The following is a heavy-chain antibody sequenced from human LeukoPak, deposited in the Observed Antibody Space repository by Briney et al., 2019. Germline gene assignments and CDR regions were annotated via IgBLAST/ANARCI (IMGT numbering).Heavy chain of an antibody. V-gene: IGHV4-39*07. CDR1: GGSISSSSYY. CDR3: ARSMNYYGSGTPGWFDP. J-gene: IGHJ5*02. Sequence: SETLSLTCTVSGGSISSSSYYWGWIRQPPGKGLEWIGSIYYSGSTYYNPSLKSRVTISVDTSKNQFSLKLSSVTAADTAVYYCARSMNYYGSGTPGWFDPWGQGTLVTVSS. CDR2: IYYSGST. D-gene: IGHD3-10*01.